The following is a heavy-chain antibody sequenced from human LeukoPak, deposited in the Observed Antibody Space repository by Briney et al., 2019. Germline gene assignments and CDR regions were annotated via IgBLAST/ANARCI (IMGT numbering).Heavy chain of an antibody. CDR2: IYYSGST. V-gene: IGHV4-61*01. D-gene: IGHD3-22*01. Sequence: SETLSLTCTVSGGSISSSSYYWSWIRQPPGKGLEWIGYIYYSGSTNYNPSLKSRVTISVDTSKNQFSLKLSSVTAADTAVYYCARDAYYYDSSAYYLSVWGQGTLVTVSS. CDR1: GGSISSSSYY. CDR3: ARDAYYYDSSAYYLSV. J-gene: IGHJ4*02.